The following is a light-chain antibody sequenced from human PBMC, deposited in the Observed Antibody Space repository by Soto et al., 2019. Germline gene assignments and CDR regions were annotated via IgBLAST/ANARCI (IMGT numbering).Light chain of an antibody. V-gene: IGLV2-14*01. Sequence: QSALTQPASVSGSPGQSITISCTGTSSDVGGYNYVSWYQQHPGKAPKLMIYDVSNRPSGVSNRFSGSKSGNTASLTISGLQAEYEADYYCSSYTSNSTPYVFGTGTKLTVL. CDR2: DVS. J-gene: IGLJ1*01. CDR1: SSDVGGYNY. CDR3: SSYTSNSTPYV.